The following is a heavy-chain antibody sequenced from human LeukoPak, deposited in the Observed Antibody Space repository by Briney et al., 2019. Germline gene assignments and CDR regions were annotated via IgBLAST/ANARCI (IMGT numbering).Heavy chain of an antibody. D-gene: IGHD3-22*01. CDR2: ISGSGGST. V-gene: IGHV3-23*01. J-gene: IGHJ4*02. Sequence: GGSLRLSCAASGFTFSSYAMSWVRQAPGKGLEWVSAISGSGGSTYYADSVKGRFTISRDNSKNTLYLQMNSLRAEDTAVFYCAKVPDDSSGYYYLHFDYWGQGTLVTVSS. CDR1: GFTFSSYA. CDR3: AKVPDDSSGYYYLHFDY.